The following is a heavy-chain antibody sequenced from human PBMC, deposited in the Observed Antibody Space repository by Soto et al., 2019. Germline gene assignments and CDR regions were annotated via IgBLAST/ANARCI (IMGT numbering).Heavy chain of an antibody. D-gene: IGHD5-12*01. CDR1: GFTFSSYG. CDR2: IWYDGSDK. J-gene: IGHJ4*02. V-gene: IGHV3-33*01. CDR3: ARGGTAGYYFDS. Sequence: QVQLVESGGGVVQPGRSLRLSCAASGFTFSSYGMHWVRQAPGKGLEWVAVIWYDGSDKYYADSVKGRFTISRDNSKNTLYLQMNSLRAEDTAVYYCARGGTAGYYFDSWGQGTLVTVSS.